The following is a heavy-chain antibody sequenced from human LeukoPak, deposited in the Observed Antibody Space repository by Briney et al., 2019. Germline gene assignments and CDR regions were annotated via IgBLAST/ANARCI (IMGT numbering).Heavy chain of an antibody. D-gene: IGHD3-10*01. CDR1: GFTFSDYA. V-gene: IGHV3-23*01. CDR3: AKDYYGLLGY. J-gene: IGHJ4*02. CDR2: FSGTGGYI. Sequence: GGSLRLSCAASGFTFSDYAMSWVRQAPAKGLEWVSAFSGTGGYIYYADSVKGRFTVSRDNSKSTLYLQMNSLMAEDTAVYYCAKDYYGLLGYWGQGTLVTVSS.